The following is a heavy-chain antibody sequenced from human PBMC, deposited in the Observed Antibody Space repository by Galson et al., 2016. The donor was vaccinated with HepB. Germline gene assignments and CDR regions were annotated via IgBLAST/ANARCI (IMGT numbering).Heavy chain of an antibody. CDR2: ISYDGSNK. J-gene: IGHJ6*02. CDR3: ARKELYYYYYGMDV. CDR1: GFTFSSYA. Sequence: SLRLSCAASGFTFSSYAIHWVRQAPGKGLEWVGLISYDGSNKYYADSVKGRFTISRDNSKNTLYLQMNSLRVEDTAVYYCARKELYYYYYGMDVWGRGTTVTVSS. D-gene: IGHD1-7*01. V-gene: IGHV3-30-3*01.